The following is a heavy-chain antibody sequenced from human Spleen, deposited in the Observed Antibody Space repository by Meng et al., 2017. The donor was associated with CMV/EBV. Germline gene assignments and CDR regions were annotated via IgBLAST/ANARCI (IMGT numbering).Heavy chain of an antibody. CDR3: ARDVVVPAANGLDV. Sequence: GGSISNGDYYWSWIRQPPGKGLEWVGYIYYSGNTYYNPSLKSRVIISVDTSKNQFSLKLSSVTAADTAVYYCARDVVVPAANGLDVWGQGTTVTVSS. J-gene: IGHJ6*02. CDR1: GGSISNGDYY. CDR2: IYYSGNT. V-gene: IGHV4-30-4*08. D-gene: IGHD2-2*01.